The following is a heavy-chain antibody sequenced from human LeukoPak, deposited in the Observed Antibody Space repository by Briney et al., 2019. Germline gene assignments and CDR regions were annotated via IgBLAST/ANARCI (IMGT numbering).Heavy chain of an antibody. CDR1: GFSFSSNW. CDR2: INGNGGST. J-gene: IGHJ4*02. D-gene: IGHD3-16*01. CDR3: ARKGAGGVPFDY. Sequence: QTGGSLRLSCAAPGFSFSSNWMSWVRQAPGKGLEWVSAINGNGGSTYYTDSVKGRFVISRDNSKNTLYLQMNSLRAEDTAVYYCARKGAGGVPFDYWGQGTLVTVSS. V-gene: IGHV3-23*01.